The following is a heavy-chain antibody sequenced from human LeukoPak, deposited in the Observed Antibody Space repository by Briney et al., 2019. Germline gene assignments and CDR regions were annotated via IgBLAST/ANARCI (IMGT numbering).Heavy chain of an antibody. CDR2: MYHSGST. Sequence: SETLSLTCTVSGYSISSGHYWGWIRQPPGKGLEWIGSMYHSGSTNYNPSLKSRVTISVDKSKNQFSLKLSSVAAADTAWECCAREVYDSSGNGFDIWGQGTMVTVSS. CDR3: AREVYDSSGNGFDI. V-gene: IGHV4-38-2*02. J-gene: IGHJ3*02. D-gene: IGHD3-22*01. CDR1: GYSISSGHY.